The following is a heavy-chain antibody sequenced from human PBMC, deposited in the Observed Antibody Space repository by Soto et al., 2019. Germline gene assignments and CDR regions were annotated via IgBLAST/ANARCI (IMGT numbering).Heavy chain of an antibody. CDR2: ISPPGGTT. CDR3: AKDLTPIQLWPSSFDF. Sequence: GGSLRLSCVASGFTFISFAMSWVRQAPGKGLEWVSTISPPGGTTFYADSARGRFTISRDNSRNTLYLELNSLRAEDTAIYYCAKDLTPIQLWPSSFDFWGQGTLVTVSS. J-gene: IGHJ4*02. CDR1: GFTFISFA. D-gene: IGHD5-18*01. V-gene: IGHV3-23*01.